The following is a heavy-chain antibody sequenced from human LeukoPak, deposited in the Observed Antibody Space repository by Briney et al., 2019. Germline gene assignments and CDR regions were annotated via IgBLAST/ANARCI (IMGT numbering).Heavy chain of an antibody. Sequence: SETLSLTCTVSVGSVTSGGYYWSWIRQPPGRGLEWIGYIYYSGSTNYNPSLKSRVTISVDTSKNQFSLKLSSVTAADTAVYYCAAEVGDYVDYWGQGTLVTVSS. CDR3: AAEVGDYVDY. D-gene: IGHD1-26*01. J-gene: IGHJ4*02. CDR1: VGSVTSGGYY. V-gene: IGHV4-61*08. CDR2: IYYSGST.